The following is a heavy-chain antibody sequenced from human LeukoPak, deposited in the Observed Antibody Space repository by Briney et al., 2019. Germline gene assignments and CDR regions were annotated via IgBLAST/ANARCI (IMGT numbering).Heavy chain of an antibody. V-gene: IGHV3-30*04. CDR3: AREELYYYDSSGYGGHWFDP. CDR1: GFTFSSYA. J-gene: IGHJ5*02. Sequence: PGGSPRLSCAASGFTFSSYAMYWVRQAPGKGLEWVAVISYDGSNKYYADSVKGRFTISRDNSKNTLYLQMNSLRAEDTAVYYCAREELYYYDSSGYGGHWFDPWGQGTLVTVSS. CDR2: ISYDGSNK. D-gene: IGHD3-22*01.